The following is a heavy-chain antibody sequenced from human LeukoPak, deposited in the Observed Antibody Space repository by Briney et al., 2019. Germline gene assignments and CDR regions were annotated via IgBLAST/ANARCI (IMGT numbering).Heavy chain of an antibody. Sequence: AASVKVSCKASGYTFTSYAMHWVRQAPGQGLEWMGIINPSGGSTSYAQKFQGRVTMTRDTSTSTVYMELSSLRSEDTAVYYCARSAFTVTTIHYFDYWGQGTLVTVSS. CDR2: INPSGGST. J-gene: IGHJ4*02. CDR3: ARSAFTVTTIHYFDY. D-gene: IGHD4-17*01. CDR1: GYTFTSYA. V-gene: IGHV1-46*01.